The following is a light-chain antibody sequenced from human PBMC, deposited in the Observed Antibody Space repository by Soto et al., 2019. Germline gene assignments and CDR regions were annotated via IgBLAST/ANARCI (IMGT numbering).Light chain of an antibody. CDR3: AAWDDSLNVVL. CDR2: YDD. V-gene: IGLV1-36*01. CDR1: SSNIGKNA. J-gene: IGLJ3*02. Sequence: SVLTQPPSVSDAPRQRVTISCSGNSSNIGKNAVNWYQHLPGKAPKLLIYYDDLLPSGVSDRFSGSKSGTSASLAISGLQSDDEGDYYCAAWDDSLNVVLFGGGTKLTVL.